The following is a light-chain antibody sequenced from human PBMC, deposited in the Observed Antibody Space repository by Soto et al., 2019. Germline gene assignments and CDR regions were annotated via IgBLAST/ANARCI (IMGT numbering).Light chain of an antibody. V-gene: IGLV2-14*01. J-gene: IGLJ2*01. Sequence: QSALTQPASVSGSPGQSITISCTGTSSDVGGYNYVSWYQQHPGKAPQLMIYDVSNRPSGVSNRFSGSKSGNTASLTISGLQAEDEAAYYCSSYTSSSTLVFGGGTKLTIL. CDR3: SSYTSSSTLV. CDR1: SSDVGGYNY. CDR2: DVS.